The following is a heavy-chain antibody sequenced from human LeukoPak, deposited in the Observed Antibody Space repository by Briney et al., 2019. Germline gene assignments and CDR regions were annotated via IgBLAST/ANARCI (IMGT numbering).Heavy chain of an antibody. D-gene: IGHD5-24*01. Sequence: GRSLRLSCAASGFTFSSFGIHWVRQAPGKGLGWVAVIWYDGSNKFYADSVKGRFTISRDNSKNTLYLQMNSLRVEDTAVYYCARGWSSEMAAGDYWGQGTLVTVSS. V-gene: IGHV3-33*01. J-gene: IGHJ4*02. CDR1: GFTFSSFG. CDR2: IWYDGSNK. CDR3: ARGWSSEMAAGDY.